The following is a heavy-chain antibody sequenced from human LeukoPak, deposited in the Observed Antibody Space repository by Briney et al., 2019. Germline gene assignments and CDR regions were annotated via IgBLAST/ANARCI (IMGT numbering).Heavy chain of an antibody. V-gene: IGHV4-61*03. CDR1: GGSISSSNYY. CDR2: TFHNGDT. D-gene: IGHD3-16*01. Sequence: SETLSLTCTVSGGSISSSNYYWSWIRQPPGKGLELIVYTFHNGDTNYNPSLESRVTISVDTSKNDFSLRMTSVTAADTAIYYCARGAGGPDYWGPGTLVTVSS. J-gene: IGHJ4*02. CDR3: ARGAGGPDY.